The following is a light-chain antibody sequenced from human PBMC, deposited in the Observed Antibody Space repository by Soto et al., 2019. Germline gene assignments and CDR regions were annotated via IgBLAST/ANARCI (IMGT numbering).Light chain of an antibody. CDR1: QSVSSN. Sequence: EIVLIQSPATLSLSPGERATLSCRASQSVSSNLAWYQQNPGQAPRLLIFDASNRATGIPARFSGSGSGTDFTLTISSLEPEDFAVYYCQQYSNWPLTFGGGTKVDIK. J-gene: IGKJ4*01. CDR3: QQYSNWPLT. CDR2: DAS. V-gene: IGKV3-11*01.